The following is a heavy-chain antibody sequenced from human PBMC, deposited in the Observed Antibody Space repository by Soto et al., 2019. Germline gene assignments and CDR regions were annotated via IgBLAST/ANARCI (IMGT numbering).Heavy chain of an antibody. Sequence: SVKVSCQASGGTFSSYANSWVRQAPGQGLEWMGGIIPIFGTANYAQKFQGRVTITADESTSTAYMELSSLRSEDTAVYYCARAPEGMFYSYDGNYFDYWGQGTLVTVSS. CDR1: GGTFSSYA. J-gene: IGHJ4*02. CDR2: IIPIFGTA. V-gene: IGHV1-69*13. D-gene: IGHD5-18*01. CDR3: ARAPEGMFYSYDGNYFDY.